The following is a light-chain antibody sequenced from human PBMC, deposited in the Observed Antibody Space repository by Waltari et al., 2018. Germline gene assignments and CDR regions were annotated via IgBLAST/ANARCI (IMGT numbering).Light chain of an antibody. CDR3: HSRDTISTRV. CDR2: GQD. J-gene: IGLJ3*02. CDR1: SLRRYY. Sequence: SSELTQDLAVSVALGQTVRITCQGDSLRRYYASWYQQRPGQAPDLVLYGQDNRPSGIPDRFSGSTSGDTASLTITGAQAEDEADYYCHSRDTISTRVFGGGTRLTV. V-gene: IGLV3-19*01.